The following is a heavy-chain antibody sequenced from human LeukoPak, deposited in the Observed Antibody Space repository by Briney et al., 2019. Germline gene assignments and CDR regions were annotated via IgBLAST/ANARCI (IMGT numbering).Heavy chain of an antibody. CDR3: ARITMGETSANFYCDFPAA. D-gene: IGHD3-10*01. CDR1: GFTFSGYT. Sequence: GGSLRLSCAASGFTFSGYTLHWVRQAPGKGLEYVSAIISHGGSTHYADSVKGRFTVSRDNSKNTLYLQMDSLRAEDMAVYYCARITMGETSANFYCDFPAAWGKGSTVTVSS. V-gene: IGHV3-64*02. CDR2: IISHGGST. J-gene: IGHJ6*03.